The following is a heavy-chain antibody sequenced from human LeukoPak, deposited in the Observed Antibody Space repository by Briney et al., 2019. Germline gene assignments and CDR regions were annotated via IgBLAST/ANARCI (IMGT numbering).Heavy chain of an antibody. CDR1: GASFSSSTYY. Sequence: SETLSLTCTVSGASFSSSTYYWGWIRQPPGKGLEWIGSIYYSGSTYYNPSLKSRVTISVDTSKNQFSPKLSSVTAADTAVYYCARVEGGYDYVWGSYRYFDYWGQGTLVTVSS. J-gene: IGHJ4*02. CDR3: ARVEGGYDYVWGSYRYFDY. V-gene: IGHV4-39*07. D-gene: IGHD3-16*02. CDR2: IYYSGST.